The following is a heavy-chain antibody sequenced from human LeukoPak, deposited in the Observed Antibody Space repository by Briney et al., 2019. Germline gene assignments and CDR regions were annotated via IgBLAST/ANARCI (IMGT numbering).Heavy chain of an antibody. V-gene: IGHV3-20*04. J-gene: IGHJ6*02. CDR1: GFTFSSYS. CDR2: INWNGGST. Sequence: GGSLRLSCAASGFTFSSYSMNWVRQAPGKGLEWVSGINWNGGSTGYADSVKGRFTISRDNAKNSLYLQMNSLRAEDTAVYYCARDHTTSYYYGMDVWGQGTTVTVSS. D-gene: IGHD4-17*01. CDR3: ARDHTTSYYYGMDV.